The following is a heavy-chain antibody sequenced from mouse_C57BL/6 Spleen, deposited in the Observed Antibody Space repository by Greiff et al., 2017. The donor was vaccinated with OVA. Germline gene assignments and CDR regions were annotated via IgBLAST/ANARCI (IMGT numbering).Heavy chain of an antibody. V-gene: IGHV5-4*01. CDR2: ISDGGSYT. Sequence: EVNVVESGGGLVKPGGSLKLSCAASGFTFSSYAMSWVRQTPEKRLEWVATISDGGSYTYYPDNVKGRFTISRDNAKNNLYLQMSHLKSEDKAMYYCARDEGYDYYDVDYWGQGTTLTVSS. CDR3: ARDEGYDYYDVDY. CDR1: GFTFSSYA. D-gene: IGHD2-4*01. J-gene: IGHJ2*01.